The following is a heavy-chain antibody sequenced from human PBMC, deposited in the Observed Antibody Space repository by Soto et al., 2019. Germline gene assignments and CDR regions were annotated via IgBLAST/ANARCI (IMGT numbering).Heavy chain of an antibody. CDR2: ISSSSSYT. V-gene: IGHV3-11*06. CDR1: GFTFSDYY. J-gene: IGHJ6*02. D-gene: IGHD6-13*01. Sequence: LRLSCAASGFTFSDYYMSWIRQAPGKGLEWVSYISSSSSYTNYADSVKGRFTISRDNAKNSLYLQMNSLRAEDTAVYYCARVKQSSSSWYEGYYYYYYGMDVWGQGTTVTVSS. CDR3: ARVKQSSSSWYEGYYYYYYGMDV.